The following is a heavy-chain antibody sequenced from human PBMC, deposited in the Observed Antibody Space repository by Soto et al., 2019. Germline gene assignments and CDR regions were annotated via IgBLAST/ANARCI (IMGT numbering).Heavy chain of an antibody. V-gene: IGHV4-31*03. CDR3: ARGRVYCSGGSCYPPTYYYYGMDV. D-gene: IGHD2-15*01. Sequence: SETLSLTCTVSGGSISSGGYYWSWIRQHPGKGLEWIGYIYYSGSTYYNPSLKSRVTISVDTSKNQFSLKLSSVTAADTAVYYCARGRVYCSGGSCYPPTYYYYGMDVWGQGTTVTVSS. CDR2: IYYSGST. J-gene: IGHJ6*02. CDR1: GGSISSGGYY.